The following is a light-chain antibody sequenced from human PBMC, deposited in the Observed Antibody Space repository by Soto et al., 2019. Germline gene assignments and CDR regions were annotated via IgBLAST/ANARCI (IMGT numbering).Light chain of an antibody. CDR2: GAS. J-gene: IGKJ1*01. V-gene: IGKV3-20*01. CDR3: QQYGRSPWT. CDR1: QSVSSSF. Sequence: EIVLTQSPGTLSLSPGERATLSCRASQSVSSSFLAWYQQKPGQAPRLLIYGASSRATGIPDRFSGSGSGTDFTLAISRLEPEDFAVYYCQQYGRSPWTFGQGTKWEIK.